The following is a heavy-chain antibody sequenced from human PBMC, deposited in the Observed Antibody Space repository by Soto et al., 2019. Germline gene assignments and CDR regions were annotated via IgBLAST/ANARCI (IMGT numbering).Heavy chain of an antibody. D-gene: IGHD3-16*02. CDR2: IYYSGST. J-gene: IGHJ4*01. CDR3: ARDFYDYVWRSYRYFGY. Sequence: QVQLQESGPGLVKPSQTLSLTCTVSGGSISSGGYYWSWIRQHPGKGLEWIGYIYYSGSTYYNPSLKSRVTISVNSSKKQFSLKLSSVTDADTAVYYCARDFYDYVWRSYRYFGYWGQGTLGNVSS. CDR1: GGSISSGGYY. V-gene: IGHV4-31*03.